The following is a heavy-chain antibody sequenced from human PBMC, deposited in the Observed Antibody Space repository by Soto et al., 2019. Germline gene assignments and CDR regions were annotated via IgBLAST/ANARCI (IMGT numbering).Heavy chain of an antibody. D-gene: IGHD5-12*01. CDR2: IYYSGST. V-gene: IGHV4-59*01. CDR3: ASTSDNASGYAFDY. Sequence: PSETLSLTCTVSGGSISSYYWSWIRQPPGKGLEWIGYIYYSGSTNYNPSLKSRVTISVDTSKNQFSLKLSSVTAADTAVYYCASTSDNASGYAFDYWGQGTLVTVSS. CDR1: GGSISSYY. J-gene: IGHJ4*02.